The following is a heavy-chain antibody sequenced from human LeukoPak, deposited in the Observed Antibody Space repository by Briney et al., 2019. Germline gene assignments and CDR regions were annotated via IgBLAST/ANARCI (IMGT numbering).Heavy chain of an antibody. J-gene: IGHJ4*02. Sequence: SVKVSCKASGGTFTSYTMSWVRQAPGQGLEWMGRIIPILGRANYAQKFQGRVTITADKSTSTAYMELSRLRSEATAVYYCARWTYYDFWSCSNNLDYWGQGTLVTVSS. CDR1: GGTFTSYT. CDR2: IIPILGRA. CDR3: ARWTYYDFWSCSNNLDY. V-gene: IGHV1-69*02. D-gene: IGHD3-3*01.